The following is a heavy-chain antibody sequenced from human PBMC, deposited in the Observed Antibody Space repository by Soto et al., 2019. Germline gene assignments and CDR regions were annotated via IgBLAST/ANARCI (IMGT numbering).Heavy chain of an antibody. CDR1: GFTFSNFG. V-gene: IGHV3-48*01. J-gene: IGHJ4*02. CDR2: ISSSSTTI. D-gene: IGHD1-1*01. Sequence: EVQLVESGGGLVQPGGSLRLSCEASGFTFSNFGINWVRQAPGKGLEWVSHISSSSTTIYYAESVKGRFTISRDNAKNSLYLHMSSLRCEDTAVYYCATSCITTIGTTAWGQGTLVTVSS. CDR3: ATSCITTIGTTA.